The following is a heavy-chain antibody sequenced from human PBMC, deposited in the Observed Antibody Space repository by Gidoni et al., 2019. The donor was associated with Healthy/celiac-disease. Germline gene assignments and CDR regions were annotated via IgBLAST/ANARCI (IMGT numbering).Heavy chain of an antibody. D-gene: IGHD3-3*01. J-gene: IGHJ6*03. CDR3: AKRGRIGVAKTQNYMDV. Sequence: QVQMVESGGGVVQPGGSLRLSCSASGFLFSSIGMHWVRQAPGKGLEWVAFIRYDGSNKYYADSVKGRFTISRDNSKNTLYLQMNSLRAEDTAVYYCAKRGRIGVAKTQNYMDVWGKGTTVTVSS. CDR2: IRYDGSNK. CDR1: GFLFSSIG. V-gene: IGHV3-30*02.